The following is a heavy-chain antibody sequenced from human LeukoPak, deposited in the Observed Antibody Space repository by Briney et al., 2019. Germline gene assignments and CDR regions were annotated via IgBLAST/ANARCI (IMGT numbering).Heavy chain of an antibody. V-gene: IGHV3-33*01. Sequence: HPGRSLRLSCAASGFAFNTYGMHWVRQAPDKGLEWVAVIWYDGSDKYYADSVKGRFTISRDNSKNTLYLQMNSLRAEDTAVYYCARDERACYFNYWGQGTLVTVSS. CDR1: GFAFNTYG. J-gene: IGHJ4*02. CDR2: IWYDGSDK. CDR3: ARDERACYFNY.